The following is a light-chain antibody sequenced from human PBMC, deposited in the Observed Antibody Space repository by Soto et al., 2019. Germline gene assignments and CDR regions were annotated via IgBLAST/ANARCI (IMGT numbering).Light chain of an antibody. Sequence: EIVLTQSPGTLSLSPGERATLSCRASQSFSSSYLAWYQQKPGQAPRRLIYGASSRATGIPDRFSGSGYGKDFTLPSTSLEPEDFAVYYCQRYGTALFTFGPGTKVD. V-gene: IGKV3-20*01. CDR1: QSFSSSY. CDR3: QRYGTALFT. CDR2: GAS. J-gene: IGKJ3*01.